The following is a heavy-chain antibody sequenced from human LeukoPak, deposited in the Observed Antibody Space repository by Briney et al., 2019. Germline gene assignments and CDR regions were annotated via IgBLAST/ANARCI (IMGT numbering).Heavy chain of an antibody. CDR1: GFTFKDYA. Sequence: GGSLRLSRTASGFTFKDYATSWVRQAPGKGLEWFSTIFGDGGGDYYADSVRGRFTMSRDNSKNTLYLQMNSLRGDDTAVYYCAKQEGWDLGNYYADHWGRGTLVTVSS. CDR2: IFGDGGGD. J-gene: IGHJ5*02. V-gene: IGHV3-23*01. D-gene: IGHD1-26*01. CDR3: AKQEGWDLGNYYADH.